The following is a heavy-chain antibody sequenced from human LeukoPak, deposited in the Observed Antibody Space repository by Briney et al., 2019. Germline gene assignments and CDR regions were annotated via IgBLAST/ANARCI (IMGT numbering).Heavy chain of an antibody. CDR3: ARDLGAGYSYGWLDY. V-gene: IGHV3-30-3*01. D-gene: IGHD5-18*01. J-gene: IGHJ4*02. CDR2: ISYDGSNK. Sequence: GRSLRLSCAASGFTFSSYAMHWVRQAQGKGLEWVAVISYDGSNKYYADSVKGRFTISRDNSKNTLYLQMNSLRAEDTAVYYCARDLGAGYSYGWLDYWGQGTLVTVSS. CDR1: GFTFSSYA.